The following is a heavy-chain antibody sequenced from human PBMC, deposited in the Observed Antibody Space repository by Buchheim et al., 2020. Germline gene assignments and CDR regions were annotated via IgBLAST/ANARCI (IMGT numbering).Heavy chain of an antibody. V-gene: IGHV3-48*03. J-gene: IGHJ4*02. Sequence: EVQLVESGGGLVQPGGSLRLSCAASGFTFNNFDMNWVRQAPGKGLEWISYISGSGTTIYYADSVKGRFTISGDTATNSLYLQMNSLRAEDTAVYYCARGTYNYAFWGQGTL. CDR1: GFTFNNFD. CDR3: ARGTYNYAF. D-gene: IGHD3-16*01. CDR2: ISGSGTTI.